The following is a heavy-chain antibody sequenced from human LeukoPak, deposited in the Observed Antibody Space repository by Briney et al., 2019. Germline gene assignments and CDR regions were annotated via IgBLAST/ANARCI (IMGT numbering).Heavy chain of an antibody. J-gene: IGHJ4*02. CDR1: GFTFSSYW. CDR3: ASGSSGYYYGALDY. Sequence: PGGSLRLSCAASGFTFSSYWMHWVRQAPGKGLVWVSRINSDGSSTSYADSVKGRFTISRDNAKNTLYLRMNSLRAEDTAVYYCASGSSGYYYGALDYWGQGTLVTVSS. CDR2: INSDGSST. D-gene: IGHD3-22*01. V-gene: IGHV3-74*01.